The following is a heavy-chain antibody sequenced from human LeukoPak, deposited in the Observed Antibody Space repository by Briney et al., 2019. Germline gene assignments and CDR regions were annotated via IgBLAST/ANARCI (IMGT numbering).Heavy chain of an antibody. Sequence: ASVKVSCKASGYTSTGYCVHWVRQAPGQGLEWIGRINPNTDITSYAQKFQGRVTVTGDTSINTAYMELSSLRSDDTAVYYCARSRLDGYDSGGYLYYFDYWGQGTLVTVSS. CDR3: ARSRLDGYDSGGYLYYFDY. V-gene: IGHV1-2*06. CDR1: GYTSTGYC. CDR2: INPNTDIT. J-gene: IGHJ4*02. D-gene: IGHD3-22*01.